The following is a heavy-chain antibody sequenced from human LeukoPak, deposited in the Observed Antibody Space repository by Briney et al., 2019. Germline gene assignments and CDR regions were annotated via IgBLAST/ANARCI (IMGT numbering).Heavy chain of an antibody. CDR3: ARGYGSGSYYPDYYYYYYMDV. Sequence: PSETLSLTCTVSGGSISSYYWSWIRQPPGKGLEWIGYIYYSGSTNFNPSLKSRVTISVDTSKNQFSLKLSSVTAADTAVYYCARGYGSGSYYPDYYYYYYMDVWGKGTTVTVSS. V-gene: IGHV4-59*01. D-gene: IGHD3-10*01. CDR1: GGSISSYY. CDR2: IYYSGST. J-gene: IGHJ6*03.